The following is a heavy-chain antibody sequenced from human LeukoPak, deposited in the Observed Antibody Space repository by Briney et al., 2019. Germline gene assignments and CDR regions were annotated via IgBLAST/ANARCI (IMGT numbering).Heavy chain of an antibody. J-gene: IGHJ4*02. Sequence: KPSETLSLTCTVFGGSISSSSYYWGWIRQPPGKGLEWIGSIYYSGSTYYNPSLKSRVTISVDTSKNQFSLKLSSVTAADTAVYYCARGIFTVNDYWGQGTLVTVSS. D-gene: IGHD4-17*01. CDR1: GGSISSSSYY. V-gene: IGHV4-39*07. CDR2: IYYSGST. CDR3: ARGIFTVNDY.